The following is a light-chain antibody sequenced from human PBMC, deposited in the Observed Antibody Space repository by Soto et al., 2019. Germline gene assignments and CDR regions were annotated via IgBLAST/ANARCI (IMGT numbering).Light chain of an antibody. Sequence: EIVLTQSPGTLSLSPGERATLSCRASQSVTSKDLAWNQQKPGQAPRPVIYGASRRATGIPDRFSGSGSGTDITLTISRLEPEDFAVYYCQQYANSPRTFGGGTTVEIK. CDR2: GAS. CDR1: QSVTSKD. CDR3: QQYANSPRT. V-gene: IGKV3-20*01. J-gene: IGKJ4*01.